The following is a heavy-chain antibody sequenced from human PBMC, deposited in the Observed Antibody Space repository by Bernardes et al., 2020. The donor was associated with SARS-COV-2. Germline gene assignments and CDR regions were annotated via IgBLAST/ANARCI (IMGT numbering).Heavy chain of an antibody. CDR1: GFTFSSYG. J-gene: IGHJ6*02. V-gene: IGHV3-30*18. CDR2: ISYDGSNK. CDR3: AKARFGNYYYGMDV. D-gene: IGHD3-3*01. Sequence: GGSLRLSCAASGFTFSSYGMHWVRQAPGKGLEWVAVISYDGSNKYYADSVKGRFTISRDNSKNTLYLQMNSLRAEDTAVYYCAKARFGNYYYGMDVWGQGTPVTVSS.